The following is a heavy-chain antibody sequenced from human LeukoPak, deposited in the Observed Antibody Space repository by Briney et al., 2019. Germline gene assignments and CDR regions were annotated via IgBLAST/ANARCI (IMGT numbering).Heavy chain of an antibody. Sequence: GGSLRLSCAASGFTFSSYDIHWVRQATGKGLEWVSAIGTAGDTYYPGSVKGLFTISRENAKNSLYLQMNSLRAGDTAVYYCARGTYCSNTTCYPLGVFDVWGQGTMVTVSS. V-gene: IGHV3-13*01. D-gene: IGHD2-2*01. J-gene: IGHJ3*01. CDR1: GFTFSSYD. CDR3: ARGTYCSNTTCYPLGVFDV. CDR2: IGTAGDT.